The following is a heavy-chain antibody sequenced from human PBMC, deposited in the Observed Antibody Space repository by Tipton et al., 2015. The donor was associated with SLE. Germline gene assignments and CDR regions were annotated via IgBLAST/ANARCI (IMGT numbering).Heavy chain of an antibody. Sequence: TLSLTCVVSGYSITSGYYWGWIRQPPGKGLEWIGSLSHSVGTAYNPSLRSRVTIFADGSKNHFSPRLTSVTAADTAVYYCARDSGSLNYWGQGTLVTVSS. J-gene: IGHJ4*02. CDR3: ARDSGSLNY. CDR1: GYSITSGYY. D-gene: IGHD1-26*01. V-gene: IGHV4-38-2*02. CDR2: LSHSVGT.